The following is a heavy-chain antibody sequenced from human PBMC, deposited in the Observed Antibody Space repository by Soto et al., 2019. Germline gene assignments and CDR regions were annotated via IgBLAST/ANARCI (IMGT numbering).Heavy chain of an antibody. V-gene: IGHV4-31*02. J-gene: IGHJ6*02. CDR3: ARGSSIAGLYYGMDV. Sequence: WTWIRQHPGKGLEWIGYKYYSGITYYNPSLKSRVTISLDTSKNQFSLKLSSVTAADTAVYYCARGSSIAGLYYGMDVWGQGTTVTVSS. D-gene: IGHD6-6*01. CDR2: KYYSGIT.